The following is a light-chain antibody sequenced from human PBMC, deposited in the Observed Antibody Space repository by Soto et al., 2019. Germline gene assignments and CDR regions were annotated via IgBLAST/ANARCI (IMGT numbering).Light chain of an antibody. CDR2: EVS. Sequence: QSALTQPASVSGSPGQSITISCTGTSSDVGGYNYVSWYQQHPGKAPKLMIYEVSNRPSGVSKRFSGSKSGNTASLTISGLQAEDEADYYCSSYTSSRPWVFGGGTQLTVL. CDR1: SSDVGGYNY. J-gene: IGLJ3*02. V-gene: IGLV2-14*01. CDR3: SSYTSSRPWV.